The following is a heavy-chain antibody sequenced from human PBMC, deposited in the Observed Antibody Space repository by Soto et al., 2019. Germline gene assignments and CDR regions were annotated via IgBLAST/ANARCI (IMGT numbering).Heavy chain of an antibody. D-gene: IGHD2-15*01. J-gene: IGHJ5*02. V-gene: IGHV4-34*01. CDR1: GGSFSCYY. CDR2: INHSGST. CDR3: ARGMGSSPFDP. Sequence: SATRSLTCAVYGGSFSCYYWSWIRQPPGKGLEWIGEINHSGSTNYNPSLKSRVTISVDTSKNQFSLKLSSVTAADTAVYYCARGMGSSPFDPWGQGTLVTVSS.